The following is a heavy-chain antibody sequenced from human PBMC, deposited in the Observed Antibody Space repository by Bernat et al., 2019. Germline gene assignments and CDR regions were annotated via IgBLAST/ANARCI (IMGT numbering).Heavy chain of an antibody. CDR1: GFTFSNAW. D-gene: IGHD3-16*01. CDR3: ATGGGQFGLDY. Sequence: EVQLVESGGGLIKPGGSLRLSCATSGFTFSNAWMNWVRQAPGKGLEWVCRLKSKAVGGNTDYAAPVKGRLTISRDDSKKMVYLEMDSLKAEDTAVYYCATGGGQFGLDYWGQGALVTVSS. CDR2: LKSKAVGGNT. V-gene: IGHV3-15*07. J-gene: IGHJ4*02.